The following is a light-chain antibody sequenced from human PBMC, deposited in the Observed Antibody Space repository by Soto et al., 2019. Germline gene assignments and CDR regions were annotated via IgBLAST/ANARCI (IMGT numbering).Light chain of an antibody. J-gene: IGKJ5*01. CDR3: QQRYSWPPIT. V-gene: IGKV3-11*01. CDR2: DTS. CDR1: QTVIKY. Sequence: EVVLTQSPATLSLSPGDTATLSCRASQTVIKYLAWFQQKPGQAPRLLIYDTSNRATGIPARFSGSGSGTDFTLTISSLEPEDFAVYYCQQRYSWPPITFGQGTRLDIK.